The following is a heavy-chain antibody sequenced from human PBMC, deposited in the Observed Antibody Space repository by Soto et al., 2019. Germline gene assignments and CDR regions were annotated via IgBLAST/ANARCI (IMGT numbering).Heavy chain of an antibody. CDR2: IWYDGSNT. J-gene: IGHJ4*02. CDR3: ARDLKTRHCDS. Sequence: QVQLVESGGGVVQPGRSLRLSCAASGFAFSGYAMHWVRQAPGKGLEWVAIIWYDGSNTYYADSVKGRFAISRDNSKNMVYLQMNSLRAEDTAVYYCARDLKTRHCDSWGQGTLVTVSS. V-gene: IGHV3-33*01. CDR1: GFAFSGYA. D-gene: IGHD4-17*01.